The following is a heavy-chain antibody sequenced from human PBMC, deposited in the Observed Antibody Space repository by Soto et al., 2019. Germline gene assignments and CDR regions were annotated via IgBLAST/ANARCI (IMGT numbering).Heavy chain of an antibody. CDR1: GVTCSTYA. D-gene: IGHD3-22*01. CDR2: IYSGGST. J-gene: IGHJ4*02. Sequence: VVSQRLSCAASGVTCSTYAMNWVRKTPGKGLEWVSVIYSGGSTYYADSVKGRFTISRDNSKNTLYLQMNSLRAEDTAVYYCARDSSGYYTFDYWGQGTLVTVSS. V-gene: IGHV3-66*01. CDR3: ARDSSGYYTFDY.